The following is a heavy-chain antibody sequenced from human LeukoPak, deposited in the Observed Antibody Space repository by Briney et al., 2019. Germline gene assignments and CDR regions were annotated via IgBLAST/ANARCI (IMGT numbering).Heavy chain of an antibody. J-gene: IGHJ4*02. V-gene: IGHV3-30*04. CDR2: ISYDGSNK. Sequence: GGSLRLSCAASGFTFSSYAMHWVRQAPGKGLEWVAVISYDGSNKYYADSVKGRFTISRDNSKNTLYLQMNSLRAEDTAVYYCARVGQQLAPFDYWGQGTLVTVSS. CDR3: ARVGQQLAPFDY. D-gene: IGHD6-13*01. CDR1: GFTFSSYA.